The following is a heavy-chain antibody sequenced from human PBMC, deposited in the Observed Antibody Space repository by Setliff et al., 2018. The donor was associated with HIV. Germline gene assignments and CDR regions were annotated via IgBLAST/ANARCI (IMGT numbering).Heavy chain of an antibody. CDR3: ARRPPLTTGREYYFDF. D-gene: IGHD1-1*01. CDR2: VDFTGNS. J-gene: IGHJ4*02. V-gene: IGHV4-39*01. CDR1: GDSISSRSYY. Sequence: PSETLSLTCTVSGDSISSRSYYWAWIRQPPGKGLEWIASVDFTGNSYYNPALQSRVSISVDTSKNQFSLKLNAVTAADTAVYYCARRPPLTTGREYYFDFWGQGTLVTVSS.